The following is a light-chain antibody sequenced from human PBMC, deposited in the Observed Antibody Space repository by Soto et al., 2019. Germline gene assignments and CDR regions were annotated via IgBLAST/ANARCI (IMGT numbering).Light chain of an antibody. V-gene: IGLV2-14*01. Sequence: QSALTQPASVSGSPGQSITISCTGTSSDVGGYKYVSWYQQYPGKAPKLMIYEVSNRPSGVPNRFSGSKSGNTASLTISGLQAEDEADYYCMSYTRTATVQVVFGGGTKLTVL. CDR2: EVS. J-gene: IGLJ2*01. CDR1: SSDVGGYKY. CDR3: MSYTRTATVQVV.